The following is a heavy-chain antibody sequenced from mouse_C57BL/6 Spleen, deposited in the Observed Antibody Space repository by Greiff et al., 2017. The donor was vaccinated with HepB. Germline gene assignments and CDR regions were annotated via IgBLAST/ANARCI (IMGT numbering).Heavy chain of an antibody. D-gene: IGHD2-5*01. Sequence: EVQLQQSGPELVKPGASVKIPCKASGYTFTDYNMDWVKQSHGKSLEWIGVINPNNGGTIYNQKFKGKATLTVDKSSSTAYMELRSLTSEDTAIYYYASAHSNYLAWFAYWGQGTLVTVSA. CDR3: ASAHSNYLAWFAY. J-gene: IGHJ3*01. CDR1: GYTFTDYN. V-gene: IGHV1-18*01. CDR2: INPNNGGT.